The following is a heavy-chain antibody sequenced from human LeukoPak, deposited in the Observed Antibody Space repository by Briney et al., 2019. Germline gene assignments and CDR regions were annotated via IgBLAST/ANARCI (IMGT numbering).Heavy chain of an antibody. V-gene: IGHV3-7*01. Sequence: GGSLRLSCAASGFTLSSYWMSWVRQAPGKGLEWVANIKQDGSEKYYVDSVKGRFTISRDNAKNSLYLQMNSLRAEDTAVYYCARDWTTSFDIWGQGTMVTVSS. D-gene: IGHD2/OR15-2a*01. CDR2: IKQDGSEK. J-gene: IGHJ3*02. CDR1: GFTLSSYW. CDR3: ARDWTTSFDI.